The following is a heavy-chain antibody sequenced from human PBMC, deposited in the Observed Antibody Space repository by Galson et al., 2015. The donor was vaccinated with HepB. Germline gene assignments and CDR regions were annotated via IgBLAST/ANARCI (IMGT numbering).Heavy chain of an antibody. CDR2: VSSNGGST. CDR1: GFTFSTYA. V-gene: IGHV3-23*01. D-gene: IGHD3-9*01. CDR3: TKGGIYYDLLIASFDP. J-gene: IGHJ5*02. Sequence: SLRLSCAASGFTFSTYAMSWVRQAPGKGLEWVSTVSSNGGSTYYAASVKGRFTISRDNSKNTMYVQMNSLRGEDTAVYYCTKGGIYYDLLIASFDPWGQGAQVTVSS.